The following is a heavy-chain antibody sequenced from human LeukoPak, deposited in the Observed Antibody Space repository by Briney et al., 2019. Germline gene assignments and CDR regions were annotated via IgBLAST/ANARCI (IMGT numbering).Heavy chain of an antibody. CDR2: ISTYSGNT. CDR1: GGTFSSYA. D-gene: IGHD6-13*01. CDR3: ARVVEAASTAATY. V-gene: IGHV1-18*01. J-gene: IGHJ4*02. Sequence: ASVKVSCKASGGTFSSYAINWVRQAPGQGLEWMGWISTYSGNTNYAQKFQDRVTMTTDTSTRTAYMYLRSLRSDDTAVYYCARVVEAASTAATYWGQGTLVTVSS.